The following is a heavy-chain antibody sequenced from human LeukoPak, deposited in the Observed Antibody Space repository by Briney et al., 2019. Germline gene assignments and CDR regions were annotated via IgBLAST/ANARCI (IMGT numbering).Heavy chain of an antibody. D-gene: IGHD6-13*01. CDR1: GFTFSSYA. CDR3: AKDTEAAAWGPNWFDP. J-gene: IGHJ5*02. V-gene: IGHV3-23*01. CDR2: ISGSGGST. Sequence: PGGSLRLSCAASGFTFSSYAMSWVRQAPGKGLEWVSAISGSGGSTYYADSVKGRFTISRDNSKNTLYLQMNSLRAEDTAVYYCAKDTEAAAWGPNWFDPWGQGTLVTVSS.